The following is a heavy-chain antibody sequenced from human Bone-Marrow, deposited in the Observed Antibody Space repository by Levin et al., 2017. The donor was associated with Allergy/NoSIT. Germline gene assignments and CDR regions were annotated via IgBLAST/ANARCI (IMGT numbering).Heavy chain of an antibody. CDR2: MNPNSGNT. V-gene: IGHV1-8*01. CDR1: GYTFTSYD. CDR3: ARGPGRITIFGVVIIRGWSAFDI. J-gene: IGHJ3*02. Sequence: ASVKVSCKASGYTFTSYDINWVRQATGQGLEWMGWMNPNSGNTGYAQKFQGRVTMTRNTSISTAYMELSSLRSEDTAVYYCARGPGRITIFGVVIIRGWSAFDIWGQGTMVTVSS. D-gene: IGHD3-3*01.